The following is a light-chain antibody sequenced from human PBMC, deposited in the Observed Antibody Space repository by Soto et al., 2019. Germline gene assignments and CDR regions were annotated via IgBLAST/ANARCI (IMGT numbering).Light chain of an antibody. V-gene: IGLV1-40*01. CDR3: QSYDSTLSGYVV. CDR2: GNS. Sequence: QSVLTQPPSVSGAPGQRVTISCTGSSSNIGAGYDVYWYQQLPGTAPKLLIHGNSNRPSGVPDRFSGSKSGTSASLAITGLQAEDEADYYCQSYDSTLSGYVVFGGGTQLTVL. J-gene: IGLJ2*01. CDR1: SSNIGAGYD.